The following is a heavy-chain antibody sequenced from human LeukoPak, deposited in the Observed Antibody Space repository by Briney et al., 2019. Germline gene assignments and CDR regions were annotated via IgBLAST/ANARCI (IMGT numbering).Heavy chain of an antibody. CDR3: ARSPFPWLPLYCDY. J-gene: IGHJ4*02. CDR2: ISAYNGNT. CDR1: GYTFTSYG. V-gene: IGHV1-18*01. D-gene: IGHD5-24*01. Sequence: GASVKVSCKASGYTFTSYGISWVRQAPGQGLEWMGWISAYNGNTNYAQKLQGRVTMTTDTSTSTAYMELRSLRSEDTAVYYCARSPFPWLPLYCDYWGQGTLVTVSS.